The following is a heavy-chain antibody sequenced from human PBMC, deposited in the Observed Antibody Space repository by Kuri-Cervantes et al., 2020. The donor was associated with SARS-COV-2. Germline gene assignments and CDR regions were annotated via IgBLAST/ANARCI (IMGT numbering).Heavy chain of an antibody. CDR1: GYTLSNYG. CDR3: ARGPADYSSGWTDY. V-gene: IGHV1-18*04. D-gene: IGHD6-19*01. CDR2: ISGYIGVT. J-gene: IGHJ4*02. Sequence: ASVKVSCKGFGYTLSNYGINWVRQAPGQGLEWMGWISGYIGVTNYVPRLQGRVTMTTDTSTTTAYMELRGLTSDDTAVHFCARGPADYSSGWTDYWGQGTPVTVSS.